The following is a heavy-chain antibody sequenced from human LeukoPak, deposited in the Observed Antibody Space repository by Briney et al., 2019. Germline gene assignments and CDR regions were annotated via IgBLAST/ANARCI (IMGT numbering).Heavy chain of an antibody. CDR1: GGSISSGGYY. CDR3: ARYCSSTSCYGLGDDAFDI. V-gene: IGHV4-30-2*01. Sequence: PSETLSLTCTVSGGSISSGGYYWSWIRQPPGKGLEWVGYIYHSGSTYYNPSLKSRVTISVDRSKNQFSLKLSSVTAADTAVYYCARYCSSTSCYGLGDDAFDIWGQGTMVTVSS. J-gene: IGHJ3*02. D-gene: IGHD2-2*01. CDR2: IYHSGST.